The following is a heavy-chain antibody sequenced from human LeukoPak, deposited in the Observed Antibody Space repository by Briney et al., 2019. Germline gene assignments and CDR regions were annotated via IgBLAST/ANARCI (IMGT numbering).Heavy chain of an antibody. V-gene: IGHV3-30-3*01. Sequence: GRSLRLSCAASGFTFSSYAMHWVRQAPGKGLEWVAVISYDGSNKYYADSVKGRFTISRDNSKNTLYLQMNSLRAEDTAVYYCARGTGIVGATLDYWGQGTLVTVSS. CDR3: ARGTGIVGATLDY. CDR1: GFTFSSYA. D-gene: IGHD1-26*01. CDR2: ISYDGSNK. J-gene: IGHJ4*02.